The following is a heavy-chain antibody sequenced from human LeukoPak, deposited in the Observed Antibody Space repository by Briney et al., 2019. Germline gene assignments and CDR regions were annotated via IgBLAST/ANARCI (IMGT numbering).Heavy chain of an antibody. V-gene: IGHV3-7*01. CDR2: IKQDGSEK. Sequence: PGGSLRLSCAASGFTFSTYWMSWVRQAPGKGLEWVANIKQDGSEKDYVDSVKGRFTISRDNVKNSLYLQMNSLRAEDTAVYYCAKDGHKKRLVGTTTRGHFDYWGQGTLVTVSS. J-gene: IGHJ4*02. D-gene: IGHD1-26*01. CDR3: AKDGHKKRLVGTTTRGHFDY. CDR1: GFTFSTYW.